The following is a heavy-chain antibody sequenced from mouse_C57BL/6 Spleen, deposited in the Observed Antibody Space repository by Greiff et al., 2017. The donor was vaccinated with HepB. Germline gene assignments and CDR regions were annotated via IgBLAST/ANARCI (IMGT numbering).Heavy chain of an antibody. D-gene: IGHD4-1*01. CDR1: GFTFSDYY. Sequence: EVPRVESEGGLVQPGSSMKLSCTASGFTFSDYYMAWVRQVPEKGLEWVANINYDGSSTYYLDSLKSRFIISRDNAKNILYLQMSRLKSEDTATYYCARDRNWDEGYFDVWGTGTTVTVSS. V-gene: IGHV5-16*01. CDR3: ARDRNWDEGYFDV. J-gene: IGHJ1*03. CDR2: INYDGSST.